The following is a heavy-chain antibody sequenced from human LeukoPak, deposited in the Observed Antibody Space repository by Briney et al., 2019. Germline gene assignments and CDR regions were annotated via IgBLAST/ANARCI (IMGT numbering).Heavy chain of an antibody. D-gene: IGHD3-22*01. J-gene: IGHJ1*01. V-gene: IGHV3-30*03. CDR1: GFTFSSYG. Sequence: PGGSLRLSCAASGFTFSSYGMHWVRQAPGKGLEWVAVISYDGSNKYYADSVKGRFTISRDNSKNTLYLQMNSLRAEDTAVYYCARDYYYDSTGLRGLGTEYFQHWGQGTLVTVSS. CDR2: ISYDGSNK. CDR3: ARDYYYDSTGLRGLGTEYFQH.